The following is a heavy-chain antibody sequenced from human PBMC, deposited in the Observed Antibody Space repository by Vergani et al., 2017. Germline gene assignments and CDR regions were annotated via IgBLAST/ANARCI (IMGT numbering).Heavy chain of an antibody. J-gene: IGHJ6*02. CDR1: GGSISSGCYY. D-gene: IGHD2-15*01. Sequence: QVQLQESGPGLVKPSQTLSLTCTVSGGSISSGCYYWSWFRQHPGKGLEWIGYIYYSGSTYYNPSLKSRVTISVDTSKNQFSLKLSSVTAADTAVYYCARGVVAGTYYYYYGMDVWGQGTTVTVSS. CDR3: ARGVVAGTYYYYYGMDV. V-gene: IGHV4-31*03. CDR2: IYYSGST.